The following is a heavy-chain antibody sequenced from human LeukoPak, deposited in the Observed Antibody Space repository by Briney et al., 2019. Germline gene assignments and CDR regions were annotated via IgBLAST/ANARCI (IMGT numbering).Heavy chain of an antibody. J-gene: IGHJ4*02. Sequence: GGSLGLSCAASGFTFSDYYMSWIRQAPGKGLEWVSYISSSGSTIYYADSVKGRFTISRDNAKNSLYLQMNSLRAEDTAVYYCARYDFWSGLNVFDYWGQGTLVTVSS. D-gene: IGHD3/OR15-3a*01. CDR1: GFTFSDYY. CDR3: ARYDFWSGLNVFDY. V-gene: IGHV3-11*01. CDR2: ISSSGSTI.